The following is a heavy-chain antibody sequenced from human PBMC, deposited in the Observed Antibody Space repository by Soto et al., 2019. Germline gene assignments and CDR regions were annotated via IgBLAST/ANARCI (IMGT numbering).Heavy chain of an antibody. CDR3: ARERGGYYDILTGLKHYFDY. D-gene: IGHD3-9*01. V-gene: IGHV1-18*01. CDR1: GYTFTSYG. CDR2: ISAYNGYT. Sequence: ASVKASCKASGYTFTSYGISWVRQAPGQGLEWMGWISAYNGYTNYAQKLQGRVTMTTDTSTSTAYMELRSLRSDDTAVYYCARERGGYYDILTGLKHYFDYCGEGTLVTVSS. J-gene: IGHJ4*02.